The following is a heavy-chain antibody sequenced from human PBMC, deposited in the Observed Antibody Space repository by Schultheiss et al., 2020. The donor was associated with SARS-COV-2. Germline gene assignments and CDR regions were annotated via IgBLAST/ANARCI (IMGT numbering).Heavy chain of an antibody. Sequence: GGSLRLSCAASGFTFSTYAMRWVRQAPGKGLEWVSSISVSRTYIYYADSVKDRFTISRDNAMNSLYLQMNSLRAEDTAVYFCATPIVVAATEIMTFDIWGQGTMITVSS. CDR1: GFTFSTYA. CDR3: ATPIVVAATEIMTFDI. CDR2: ISVSRTYI. V-gene: IGHV3-21*01. J-gene: IGHJ3*02. D-gene: IGHD2-15*01.